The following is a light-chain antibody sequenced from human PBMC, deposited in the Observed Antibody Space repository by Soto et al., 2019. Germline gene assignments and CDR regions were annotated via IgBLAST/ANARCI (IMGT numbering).Light chain of an antibody. CDR2: DTN. J-gene: IGLJ2*01. Sequence: QAVVTQEPSLTVSPGGTVTLTCGSNTGAVTTGHYPYWFQQKPGQAPRTLIYDTNKKHSWTPARFSGSLPGGKAALTLSGAQPEDEADYYCLLSYRGVGVFGGGTKLTVL. CDR3: LLSYRGVGV. CDR1: TGAVTTGHY. V-gene: IGLV7-46*01.